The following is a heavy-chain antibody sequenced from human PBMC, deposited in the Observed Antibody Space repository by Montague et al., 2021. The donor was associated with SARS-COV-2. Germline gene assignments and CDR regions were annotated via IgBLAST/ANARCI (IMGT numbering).Heavy chain of an antibody. CDR2: TQHRNII. D-gene: IGHD2-8*01. V-gene: IGHV4-34*01. CDR3: WMGGGNGVFAL. CDR1: GGSFSDYH. Sequence: SETLSLTCAVSGGSFSDYHWSWIRQPPGKGLEWIGLEWIRETQHRNIIXYNPSLKSRVTISVDASRNQLSLKLSSVTAADTAVYSCWMGGGNGVFALWGQGTMVTVSS. J-gene: IGHJ3*01.